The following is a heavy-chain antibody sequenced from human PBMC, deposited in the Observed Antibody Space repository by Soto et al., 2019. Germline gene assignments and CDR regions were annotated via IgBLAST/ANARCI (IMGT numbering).Heavy chain of an antibody. CDR1: GASMTNYY. J-gene: IGHJ4*02. Sequence: SETLSLTCSVSGASMTNYYGSWVRQSPGKGLEWIGYMFYTGRSNYNPSLKSRVAISIDTSKNQIYLNLRSVTAADTAVYYCVRSGHSFGGVVWGQGTLVTASS. CDR3: VRSGHSFGGVV. V-gene: IGHV4-59*13. CDR2: MFYTGRS. D-gene: IGHD3-16*01.